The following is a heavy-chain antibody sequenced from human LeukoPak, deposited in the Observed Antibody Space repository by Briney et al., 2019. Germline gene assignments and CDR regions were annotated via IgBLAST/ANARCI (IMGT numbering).Heavy chain of an antibody. D-gene: IGHD2-15*01. Sequence: PGGSLRLSCAASGFTFRNAWLSWVRQAPGKGLEWVGRTKSKIDGGATDYAAPVKGRFTISRDDSRSTVYLQMSSLRTEDTAVYYCATVGYCSGGGCYSLDYWGQGTLVTVSS. CDR1: GFTFRNAW. CDR2: TKSKIDGGAT. J-gene: IGHJ4*02. CDR3: ATVGYCSGGGCYSLDY. V-gene: IGHV3-15*01.